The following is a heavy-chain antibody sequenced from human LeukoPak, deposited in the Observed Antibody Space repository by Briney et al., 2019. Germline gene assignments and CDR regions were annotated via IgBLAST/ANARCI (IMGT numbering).Heavy chain of an antibody. J-gene: IGHJ3*02. CDR3: ARPAGRWRGVVSQYQLLLSGAFDI. V-gene: IGHV4-39*07. CDR1: GGSISSYS. Sequence: SETLSLTCTVSGGSISSYSWGWIRQPPGKGLEWIGSIFYSGNTYYNPSLKSRVTISVGTSKNQFSLKLSSVTAADTAVYYCARPAGRWRGVVSQYQLLLSGAFDIWGQGTMVTVSS. D-gene: IGHD2-2*01. CDR2: IFYSGNT.